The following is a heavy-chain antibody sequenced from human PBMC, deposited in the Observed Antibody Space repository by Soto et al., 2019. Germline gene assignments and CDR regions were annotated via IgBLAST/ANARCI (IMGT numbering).Heavy chain of an antibody. CDR2: IYDTGISGYTPST. V-gene: IGHV4-59*01. CDR3: ARGEDAFFYYGLDV. Sequence: SETLSLTCTVSGGSITPSYWSWIRRPPGKGLEWIAYIYDTGISGYTPSTSYNPSLKSRVTMSVDTSKSQFSLKLASVTAADTAVYYCARGEDAFFYYGLDVWGQGITVTVSS. CDR1: GGSITPSY. J-gene: IGHJ6*02.